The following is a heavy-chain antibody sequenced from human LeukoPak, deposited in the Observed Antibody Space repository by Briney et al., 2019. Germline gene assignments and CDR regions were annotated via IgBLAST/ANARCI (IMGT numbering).Heavy chain of an antibody. V-gene: IGHV1-46*01. Sequence: ASVKVSCKASGYTFSGFYVHWVRQAPGQGLEWMGIIKVSGGRTEYAQKFQGRVTVTTDMSTSTVYMEPNNLRSEDTAVYYCAREPPESYYFDNWGQGTLVTVSS. J-gene: IGHJ4*02. CDR3: AREPPESYYFDN. CDR1: GYTFSGFY. CDR2: IKVSGGRT.